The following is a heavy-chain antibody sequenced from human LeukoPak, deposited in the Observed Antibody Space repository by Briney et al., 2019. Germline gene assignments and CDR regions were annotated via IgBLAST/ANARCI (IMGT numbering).Heavy chain of an antibody. CDR1: GGTFSSYA. CDR3: ARSTNWVRISFSYYFDY. CDR2: IIPIFGTA. J-gene: IGHJ4*02. D-gene: IGHD1-1*01. Sequence: GASVKVSCKASGGTFSSYAISWVRQAPGQGLEWMGGIIPIFGTANYAQKFQGRVTITTDESTSTAYMELSSLRSEDTAVYYCARSTNWVRISFSYYFDYWGQGTLVTVSS. V-gene: IGHV1-69*05.